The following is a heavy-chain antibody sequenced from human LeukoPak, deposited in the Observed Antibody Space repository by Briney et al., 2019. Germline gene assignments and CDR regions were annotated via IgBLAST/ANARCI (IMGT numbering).Heavy chain of an antibody. J-gene: IGHJ6*02. Sequence: SETLSLTCDVFGGSFTDCFWTWIRQSPGKGREWIGEINDDTGNTNYNPSLTSRVSISLEKSKNQSSLELRSVNAADTAVYYCARGRIAKIVVVHSFHYGMDVWGQGTTVTVSS. CDR1: GGSFTDCF. CDR3: ARGRIAKIVVVHSFHYGMDV. D-gene: IGHD3-22*01. CDR2: INDDTGNT. V-gene: IGHV4-34*01.